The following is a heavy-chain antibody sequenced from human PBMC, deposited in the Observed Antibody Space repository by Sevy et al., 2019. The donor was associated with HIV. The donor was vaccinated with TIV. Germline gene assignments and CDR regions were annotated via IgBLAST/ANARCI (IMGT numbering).Heavy chain of an antibody. V-gene: IGHV3-15*01. D-gene: IGHD3-22*01. CDR1: GFTFSDPW. Sequence: GESLKISCVASGFTFSDPWMSWVRQAPGKGLEWVGRIKSKIDGGTRDYAAPVKGRFSISRDDSKNTLYLQMNSLKTEDTGVYSCATHPSLGLAMMVVAGGGMDVWGQGTTVTVSS. CDR2: IKSKIDGGTR. CDR3: ATHPSLGLAMMVVAGGGMDV. J-gene: IGHJ6*02.